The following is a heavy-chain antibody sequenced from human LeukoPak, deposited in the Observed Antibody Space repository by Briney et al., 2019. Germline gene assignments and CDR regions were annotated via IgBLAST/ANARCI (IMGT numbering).Heavy chain of an antibody. J-gene: IGHJ3*02. Sequence: GGSLRLSCAASGFTLRTYWMHWVRQAPGKGLVWVSRINSDGGSTVYADSVKGRFTISRDNSKNTLYLQMSSLRAEDTAVYYCAREAYSNYALDIWGQGTMVTVSS. V-gene: IGHV3-74*01. D-gene: IGHD6-13*01. CDR3: AREAYSNYALDI. CDR1: GFTLRTYW. CDR2: INSDGGST.